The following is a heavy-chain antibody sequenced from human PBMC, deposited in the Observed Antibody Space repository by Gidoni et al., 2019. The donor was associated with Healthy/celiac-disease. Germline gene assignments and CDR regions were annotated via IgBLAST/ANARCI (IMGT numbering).Heavy chain of an antibody. Sequence: QVQLQQWGAGLLKPSETLSLTCAVYGGSFSGYYWSWIRQPPGKGLEWIGEINHSGSTNYNPYLKSRVTISVDTSKNQFSLKLSSVTAADTAVYYCASWGSRWFGELFDYWGQGTLVTVSS. J-gene: IGHJ4*02. V-gene: IGHV4-34*01. CDR3: ASWGSRWFGELFDY. CDR2: INHSGST. D-gene: IGHD3-10*01. CDR1: GGSFSGYY.